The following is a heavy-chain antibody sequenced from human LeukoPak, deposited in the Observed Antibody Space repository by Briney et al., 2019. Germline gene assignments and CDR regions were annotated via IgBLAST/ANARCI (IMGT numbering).Heavy chain of an antibody. CDR3: AGEGSTSNFDY. D-gene: IGHD2-2*01. Sequence: PSETLSLTCTVSGGSISSSSYYWGWIRQPPGKGLEWIGSIYYSGSTYYNPSLKSRVTISVDTSKNQFSLKLSSVTAADTAVYYCAGEGSTSNFDYWGQGTLVTVSS. CDR2: IYYSGST. V-gene: IGHV4-39*01. CDR1: GGSISSSSYY. J-gene: IGHJ4*02.